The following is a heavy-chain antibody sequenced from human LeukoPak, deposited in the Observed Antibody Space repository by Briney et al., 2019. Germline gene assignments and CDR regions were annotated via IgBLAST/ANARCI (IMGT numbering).Heavy chain of an antibody. CDR1: GYSFPGFF. Sequence: ASVKVSCKASGYSFPGFFVHWVRLAPGQGLEWVGWINPNNGDTKYARKFQGRVTMTRDTSIRTAYMERSRLTSDDTAVYYCARVSRFQRNLPSVGSELGYWGQGTQVTGSS. D-gene: IGHD3-10*01. CDR2: INPNNGDT. V-gene: IGHV1-2*02. CDR3: ARVSRFQRNLPSVGSELGY. J-gene: IGHJ4*02.